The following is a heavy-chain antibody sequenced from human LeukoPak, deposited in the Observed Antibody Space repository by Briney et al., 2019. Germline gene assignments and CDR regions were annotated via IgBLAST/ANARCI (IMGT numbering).Heavy chain of an antibody. CDR3: ARDTGGELFPH. Sequence: SETLSLTCTVSGGSINSDSDYWGWIRQPPGKGLELIGNIYYSGNTYYNPSLKSRVTMSVDTSKNQFSLKLSSVTAADTAVYYCARDTGGELFPHWGQGTLVTVSS. V-gene: IGHV4-39*07. CDR1: GGSINSDSDY. J-gene: IGHJ4*02. CDR2: IYYSGNT. D-gene: IGHD3-10*01.